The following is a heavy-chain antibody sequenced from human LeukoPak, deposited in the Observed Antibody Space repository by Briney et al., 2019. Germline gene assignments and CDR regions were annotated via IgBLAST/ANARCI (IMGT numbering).Heavy chain of an antibody. CDR1: GFNFDDYS. Sequence: HSGGSLRLSCVASGFNFDDYSVHWVRQLPGKGLEWVSGINGNSAVIVYADSVKGRFSISRDNARNSLYLQMNSLRAEDTAIYYCAKDGEWRPAADWGQGTLVTVSS. CDR3: AKDGEWRPAAD. V-gene: IGHV3-9*01. CDR2: INGNSAVI. D-gene: IGHD2-2*01. J-gene: IGHJ4*02.